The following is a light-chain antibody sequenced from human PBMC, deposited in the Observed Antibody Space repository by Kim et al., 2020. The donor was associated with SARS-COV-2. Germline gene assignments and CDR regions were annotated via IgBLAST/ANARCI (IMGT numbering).Light chain of an antibody. Sequence: SYELTQPPSVSVAPGKTARITCGENNIETKSVHWYQQKPGQAPVLVVYDDSDRPSGIPERFSGSNSGNTATLTISRVEAGDEADYYCQVWNSGRDHLVVFGGGTQLTVL. V-gene: IGLV3-21*03. CDR2: DDS. CDR3: QVWNSGRDHLVV. CDR1: NIETKS. J-gene: IGLJ2*01.